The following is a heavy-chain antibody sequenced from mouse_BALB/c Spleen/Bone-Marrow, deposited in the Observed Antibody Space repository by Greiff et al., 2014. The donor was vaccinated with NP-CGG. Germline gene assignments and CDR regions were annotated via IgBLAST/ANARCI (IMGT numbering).Heavy chain of an antibody. CDR1: GYSFTGYF. CDR2: INPYDGDT. J-gene: IGHJ4*01. V-gene: IGHV1-37*01. Sequence: EVQGVESGPELVKPGASVKISCKASGYSFTGYFMNWVKQSHGKSLEWIGRINPYDGDTFYNQKFKGKATLTVDKSSSTAHMELLSLTSGDSAVYYRGKGYDNYDYAMDYWGQGTSVTVSS. CDR3: GKGYDNYDYAMDY. D-gene: IGHD2-10*02.